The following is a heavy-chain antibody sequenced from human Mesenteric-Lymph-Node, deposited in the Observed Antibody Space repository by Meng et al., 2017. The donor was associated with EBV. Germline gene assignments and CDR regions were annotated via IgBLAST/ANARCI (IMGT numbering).Heavy chain of an antibody. J-gene: IGHJ4*02. CDR1: GYIFTNYA. V-gene: IGHV1-3*01. CDR2: INAGNGDT. CDR3: ARVDSSGWYGEGVVDY. D-gene: IGHD6-19*01. Sequence: QVRVVQSGAGLKKPGALVKVSCKASGYIFTNYAMHWVRQAPGQRLEWMGWINAGNGDTMYSQKFQGRVTITGDPSASTAYMELSSLRSEDTAVYYCARVDSSGWYGEGVVDYWGQGTLVTSPQ.